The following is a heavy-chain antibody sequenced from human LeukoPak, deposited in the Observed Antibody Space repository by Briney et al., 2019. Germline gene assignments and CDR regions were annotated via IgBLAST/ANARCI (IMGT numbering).Heavy chain of an antibody. CDR1: GFTFSSDW. CDR3: ARVGRFHYGMDV. J-gene: IGHJ6*02. Sequence: GGSLRLSCSASGFTFSSDWMTWVRQAPGKGLEWVANINQDGSEKFSVDSVKGRFTISRDNAKNSLYLQMNSLRAEDTAVYYCARVGRFHYGMDVWGQGTTVTVSS. CDR2: INQDGSEK. D-gene: IGHD1-14*01. V-gene: IGHV3-7*01.